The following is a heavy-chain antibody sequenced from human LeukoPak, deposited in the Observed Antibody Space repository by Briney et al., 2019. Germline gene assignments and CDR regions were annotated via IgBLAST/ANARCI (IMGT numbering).Heavy chain of an antibody. CDR1: GGSFSGYY. V-gene: IGHV4-34*01. Sequence: SETLSLTCAVYGGSFSGYYWSWIRQPPGKGLEWIGEINHSGSTNYNPSLKSRVTISVDTSKNQFSLKLSSVTAADTAVYYCARGHLPESTVAVAGTGGGYWGQGTLVTVSS. CDR3: ARGHLPESTVAVAGTGGGY. CDR2: INHSGST. D-gene: IGHD6-19*01. J-gene: IGHJ4*02.